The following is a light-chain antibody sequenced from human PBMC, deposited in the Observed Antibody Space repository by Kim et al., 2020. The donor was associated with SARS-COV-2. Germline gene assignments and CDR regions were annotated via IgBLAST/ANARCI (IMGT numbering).Light chain of an antibody. CDR1: QAIKNY. CDR3: QKYTSTPLT. V-gene: IGKV1-27*01. J-gene: IGKJ4*01. CDR2: DIS. Sequence: DIQMTQSPSSLSASVGDRVTITCRSSQAIKNYLAWYQQSPGRAPKLLIYDISTLQSGVPSRFRGSGSGTEFTLTISSLQPEDVGIYCCQKYTSTPLTFGGGTKVDIK.